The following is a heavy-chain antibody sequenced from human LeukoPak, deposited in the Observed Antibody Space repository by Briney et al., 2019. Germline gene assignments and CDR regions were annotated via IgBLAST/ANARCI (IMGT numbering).Heavy chain of an antibody. CDR2: ISSSSNYI. CDR1: GFTLSSYS. CDR3: SGYYGMDV. J-gene: IGHJ6*04. Sequence: SGGSLRLSCAASGFTLSSYSMNWVRQAPGKGLEWVSSISSSSNYIYYADSVKGRFTISRDNAKNSLYLQMDSLRAEDTAVYYCSGYYGMDVWGKGTTVTVSS. V-gene: IGHV3-21*01.